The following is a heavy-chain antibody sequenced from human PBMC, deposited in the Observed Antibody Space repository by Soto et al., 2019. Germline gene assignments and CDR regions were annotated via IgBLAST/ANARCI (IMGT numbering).Heavy chain of an antibody. CDR3: ASSIMTTVTPQFDY. D-gene: IGHD4-17*01. Sequence: SETLSLTCTVSGGSISSSSYYWGWIRQPPGKGMEWIGSIYYSGSTYYNPSLKSRVTISVDTSKKQFSMKLSSVTAADTAVYYCASSIMTTVTPQFDYWGQGTLVTVSS. CDR1: GGSISSSSYY. J-gene: IGHJ4*02. V-gene: IGHV4-39*01. CDR2: IYYSGST.